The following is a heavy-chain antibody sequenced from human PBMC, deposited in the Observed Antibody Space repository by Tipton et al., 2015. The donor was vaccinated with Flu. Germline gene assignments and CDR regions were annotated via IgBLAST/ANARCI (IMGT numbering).Heavy chain of an antibody. Sequence: TLSLTCTVSGYSISSGYYWGWIRQPPGKGLEWIGSIYHNGSTYYNPSLKSRVTISVDTSKNQFSLKLSSVTAADTAVYYCARPRITMIVADAFDIWGQGTMVTVSS. D-gene: IGHD3-22*01. CDR1: GYSISSGYY. J-gene: IGHJ3*02. CDR2: IYHNGST. V-gene: IGHV4-38-2*02. CDR3: ARPRITMIVADAFDI.